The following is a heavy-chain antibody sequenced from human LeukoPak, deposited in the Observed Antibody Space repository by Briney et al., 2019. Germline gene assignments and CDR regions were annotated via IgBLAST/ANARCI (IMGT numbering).Heavy chain of an antibody. V-gene: IGHV3-15*01. CDR3: TTDLPVEATAGVDY. CDR1: GFTFSNAW. CDR2: IKSKTDGGTA. J-gene: IGHJ4*02. D-gene: IGHD1-26*01. Sequence: GGSLRLSCAASGFTFSNAWMSWVRQAPGKGLEWVGRIKSKTDGGTADYAAPVKVRFTISRDDSKNTLYLQMNSLKTEDTAVYYCTTDLPVEATAGVDYWGQGTLVTVSS.